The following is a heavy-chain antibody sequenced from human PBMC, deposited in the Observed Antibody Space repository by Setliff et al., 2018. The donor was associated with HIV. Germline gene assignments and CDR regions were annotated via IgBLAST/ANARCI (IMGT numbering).Heavy chain of an antibody. J-gene: IGHJ3*01. Sequence: SVKVSCKASGGTFSYYTFTWVRQAPGQGLEWLGRIVPLLGVPDYAQKFQGRVTFTADRSTNTAYMELSSLRSEDTAVYYRARVNSDAFDVWGQGTKVTVSS. V-gene: IGHV1-69*02. CDR3: ARVNSDAFDV. CDR2: IVPLLGVP. CDR1: GGTFSYYT.